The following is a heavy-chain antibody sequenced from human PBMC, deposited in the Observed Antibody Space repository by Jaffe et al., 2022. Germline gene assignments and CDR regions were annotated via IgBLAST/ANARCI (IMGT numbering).Heavy chain of an antibody. J-gene: IGHJ6*03. CDR2: ISGSGLNT. CDR3: ANLRRGYNDAGADYTDV. V-gene: IGHV3-23*01. CDR1: GVPFSRYA. Sequence: EVQLLESGGGLVQPGGSLRLSCAASGVPFSRYAMSWVRQAPGKGLEWVSGISGSGLNTYYADSVKGRFTISRDNSKNTLYLQMNSLRVDDTAIYSCANLRRGYNDAGADYTDVWGKGTTVTVSS. D-gene: IGHD5-18*01.